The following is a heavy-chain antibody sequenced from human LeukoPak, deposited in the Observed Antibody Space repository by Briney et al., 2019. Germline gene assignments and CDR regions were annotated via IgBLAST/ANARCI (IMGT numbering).Heavy chain of an antibody. CDR1: GGSVSSGTFF. CDR2: IYHSGST. Sequence: SQTLSLTSTVSGGSVSSGTFFWSWVRQPPGKGLEWIGYIYHSGSTYYSPSLKSRATMSIDTSKNQFSLELSSVTAADTAVYYCATESWKTAIFNSWGQGTLLTVSS. V-gene: IGHV4-30-4*08. D-gene: IGHD1-1*01. J-gene: IGHJ4*02. CDR3: ATESWKTAIFNS.